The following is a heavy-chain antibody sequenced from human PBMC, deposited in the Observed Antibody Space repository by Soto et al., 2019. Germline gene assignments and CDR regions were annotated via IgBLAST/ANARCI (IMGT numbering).Heavy chain of an antibody. CDR2: SIPIHDRA. CDR1: AGTFNNHS. CDR3: VIDLGYFDF. V-gene: IGHV1-69*02. J-gene: IGHJ4*02. D-gene: IGHD2-15*01. Sequence: QVQLVQSGTEVKKPGSSVAVSCQASAGTFNNHSLSWVRQAPGQGLEWMGRSIPIHDRADYSQKFQGRLTLTVDKSTSTADMELSSLTSEDTSVYYCVIDLGYFDFWGQGTLVTVSS.